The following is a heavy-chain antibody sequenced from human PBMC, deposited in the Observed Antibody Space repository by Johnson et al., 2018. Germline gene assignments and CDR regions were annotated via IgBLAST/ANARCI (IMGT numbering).Heavy chain of an antibody. CDR1: GGSFSGYY. V-gene: IGHV4-34*01. D-gene: IGHD5-18*01. CDR3: ARQTGIQLWTPYYYYYGMDV. J-gene: IGHJ6*02. CDR2: INHSGST. Sequence: QLQLQQWGAGLLKPSETLSLTCAVYGGSFSGYYWSWIRQPPGKGLEWIGEINHSGSTNYNPSLKSRVTISVDTSKNQFSLKLSSVTAADTAVYYWARQTGIQLWTPYYYYYGMDVWGQGTTVTVSS.